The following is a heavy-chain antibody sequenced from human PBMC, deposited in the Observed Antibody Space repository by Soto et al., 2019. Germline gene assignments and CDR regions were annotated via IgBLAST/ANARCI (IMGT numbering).Heavy chain of an antibody. Sequence: GGSLRLSCAASRFSFSSYWMHWVRQVPGRGPAWVSRINHDGSKTEYADSVKGRFTISRDNTNNTLYLQMNSLRVEDTAMYYCVREPWGFSGTWYDYWGQGTLVTVSS. D-gene: IGHD6-13*01. CDR1: RFSFSSYW. CDR2: INHDGSKT. V-gene: IGHV3-74*01. J-gene: IGHJ4*02. CDR3: VREPWGFSGTWYDY.